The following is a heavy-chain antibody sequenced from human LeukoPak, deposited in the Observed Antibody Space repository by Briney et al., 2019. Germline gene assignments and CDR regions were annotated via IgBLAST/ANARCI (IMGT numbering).Heavy chain of an antibody. CDR2: ISGSGGST. J-gene: IGHJ4*02. CDR3: AKVWDLGYSYGNPFDY. CDR1: GFTFSSYA. V-gene: IGHV3-23*01. D-gene: IGHD5-18*01. Sequence: GGSLRLSCAASGFTFSSYAMSWVRQAPGKGLEWVSAISGSGGSTYYADSVKGRFTISRDNSKNTLYLQMNSLRAEDTAVYYCAKVWDLGYSYGNPFDYWGQGTLVTVSS.